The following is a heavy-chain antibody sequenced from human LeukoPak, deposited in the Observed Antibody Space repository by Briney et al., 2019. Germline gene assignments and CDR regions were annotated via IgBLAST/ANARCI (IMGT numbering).Heavy chain of an antibody. J-gene: IGHJ4*02. D-gene: IGHD3-10*01. CDR1: GFTFSSYW. CDR3: ARITMVRGVIMDY. CDR2: IKQDGSGK. Sequence: GGSLRLSCAASGFTFSSYWMSWVRQAPGKGLEWVANIKQDGSGKYYVDSVKGRFTISRDNAKNSLYLQMNSLRAEDTAVYYCARITMVRGVIMDYWGQGTLVTVSS. V-gene: IGHV3-7*03.